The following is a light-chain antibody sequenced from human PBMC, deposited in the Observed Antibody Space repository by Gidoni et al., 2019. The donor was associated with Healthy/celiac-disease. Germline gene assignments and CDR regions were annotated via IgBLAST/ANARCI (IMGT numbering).Light chain of an antibody. CDR3: MQALQTPIT. J-gene: IGKJ3*01. CDR1: HSLLHSNGYNY. Sequence: DIVMTQSPLYLPVTPGEPASISCRSSHSLLHSNGYNYLDWYLQKPGQSPQLLIYLGSNRASGVPDRFSGSGSGTDFTLKISRVEAEDVGVYYCMQALQTPITFGPGTKVDIK. CDR2: LGS. V-gene: IGKV2-28*01.